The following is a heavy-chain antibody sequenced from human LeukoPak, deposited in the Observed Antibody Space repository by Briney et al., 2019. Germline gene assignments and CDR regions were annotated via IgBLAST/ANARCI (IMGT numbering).Heavy chain of an antibody. Sequence: GGSLRLSCAASGFTFSSYSMNWVRQAPGKGLEWGSSISSSSSYIYYADSVKGRFTISRDNAKNSLYLQMNSLRAEDTAVYYCARDVGYCSGGSCYSWIYWGQGTLVTVSS. D-gene: IGHD2-15*01. CDR2: ISSSSSYI. CDR3: ARDVGYCSGGSCYSWIY. J-gene: IGHJ4*02. CDR1: GFTFSSYS. V-gene: IGHV3-21*01.